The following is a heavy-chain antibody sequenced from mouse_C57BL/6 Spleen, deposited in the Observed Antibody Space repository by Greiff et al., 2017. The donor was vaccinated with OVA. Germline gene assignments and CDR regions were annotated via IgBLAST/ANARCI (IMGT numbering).Heavy chain of an antibody. CDR3: ARSRDYDDYAMDY. CDR1: GYTFTSYG. J-gene: IGHJ4*01. CDR2: IYPRSGNT. V-gene: IGHV1-81*01. D-gene: IGHD2-4*01. Sequence: QVQLKESGAELARPGASVKLSCKASGYTFTSYGISWVKQRTGQGLEWIGEIYPRSGNTYYNEKFKGKATLTADKSSSTAYMELRSLTSEDSAVYFCARSRDYDDYAMDYWGQGTSVTVSS.